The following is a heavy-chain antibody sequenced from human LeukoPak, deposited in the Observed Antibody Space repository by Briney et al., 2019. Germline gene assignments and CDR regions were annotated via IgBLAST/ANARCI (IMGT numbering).Heavy chain of an antibody. CDR2: IHNSGST. J-gene: IGHJ4*02. D-gene: IGHD6-19*01. Sequence: PSETLSLTCTVSVGSISSYYWSWIRQPPGTGLEWIGYIHNSGSTNYNPSLKSRVTMSVDASKNQFSLKLSSVTAADTAVYYCASAMQWLGDFDYWGQGTLVTVSS. CDR3: ASAMQWLGDFDY. V-gene: IGHV4-59*08. CDR1: VGSISSYY.